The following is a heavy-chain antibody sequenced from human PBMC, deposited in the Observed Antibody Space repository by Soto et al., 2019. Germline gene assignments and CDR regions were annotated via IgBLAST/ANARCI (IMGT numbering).Heavy chain of an antibody. CDR1: GDSVSGNTAA. D-gene: IGHD6-19*01. V-gene: IGHV6-1*01. Sequence: PSPTLSLTCAISGDSVSGNTAAWDWIMSSPSRGLEWLGRTYYRSNWRHDYAVSVKSRITVNPDTSKNHFSLQLNSVTPDDTAVYYCARGVAGTGFDLWGQGTLVTVSS. J-gene: IGHJ4*02. CDR3: ARGVAGTGFDL. CDR2: TYYRSNWRH.